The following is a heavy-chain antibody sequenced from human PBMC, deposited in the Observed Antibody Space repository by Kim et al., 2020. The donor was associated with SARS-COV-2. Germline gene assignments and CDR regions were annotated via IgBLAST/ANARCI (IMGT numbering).Heavy chain of an antibody. J-gene: IGHJ3*02. D-gene: IGHD5-18*01. Sequence: YYADSVKGRFTISRDNSKNTLYLQMNSLRAEDTAVYYCASRWIQRDAFDIWGQGTMVTVSS. CDR3: ASRWIQRDAFDI. V-gene: IGHV3-66*01.